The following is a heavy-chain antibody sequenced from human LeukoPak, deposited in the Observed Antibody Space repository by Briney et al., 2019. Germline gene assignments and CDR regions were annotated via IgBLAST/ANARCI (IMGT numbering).Heavy chain of an antibody. Sequence: SETLSLTCSVSGGSMSRHYWSWIRQPPGKGLKWIGYIYYNGKTYYKPSLRSRVTMSIDTSKSLFSLKLTSVTAADTAVYSCARLLDNDASGDPDTFDMWGQGTVVTVSS. D-gene: IGHD3-22*01. CDR1: GGSMSRHY. CDR2: IYYNGKT. CDR3: ARLLDNDASGDPDTFDM. J-gene: IGHJ3*02. V-gene: IGHV4-59*11.